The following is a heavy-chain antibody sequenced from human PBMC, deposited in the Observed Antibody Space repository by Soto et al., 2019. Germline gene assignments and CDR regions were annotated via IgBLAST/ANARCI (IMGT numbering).Heavy chain of an antibody. CDR1: GFTFSSYE. V-gene: IGHV3-48*03. D-gene: IGHD5-18*01. Sequence: EVQLVESGGGLVQPGGSLRLSCAASGFTFSSYEMNWVRQAPGKGLEWVSYISSSGSTIYYADSVKGRFTISRDNAKNSLYLQMNSLRAEDTAVYYCAREELYSYGSYHYYYGMDVWGQGTTVTVSS. J-gene: IGHJ6*02. CDR3: AREELYSYGSYHYYYGMDV. CDR2: ISSSGSTI.